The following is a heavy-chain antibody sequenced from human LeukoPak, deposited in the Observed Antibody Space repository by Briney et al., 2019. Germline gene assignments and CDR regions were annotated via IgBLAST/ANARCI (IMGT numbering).Heavy chain of an antibody. CDR3: ARDPPAVAINTYG. V-gene: IGHV3-66*01. J-gene: IGHJ4*02. CDR1: GVTVSNNL. D-gene: IGHD5-12*01. Sequence: GGSLRLSCAASGVTVSNNLMNWVRQAPGKGLEWVSLIYSGGDTHYADSVKGRFTISRDKSKNTLYLQMSSLRVEDTAVYYCARDPPAVAINTYGWGQGTLVTVSS. CDR2: IYSGGDT.